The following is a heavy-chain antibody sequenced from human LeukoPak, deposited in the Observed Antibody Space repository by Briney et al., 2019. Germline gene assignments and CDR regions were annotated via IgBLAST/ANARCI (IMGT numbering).Heavy chain of an antibody. Sequence: GGSLRLSCAVSGFTINSNYMNWVRQAPGKGLEWVSSISSSGSYIDYADSVKGRFTISRDNAKNSLYLQMNSLRAEDTAVYYCARGGILGGQGTLVTVSS. J-gene: IGHJ4*02. CDR1: GFTINSNY. D-gene: IGHD1-14*01. CDR2: ISSSGSYI. CDR3: ARGGIL. V-gene: IGHV3-21*01.